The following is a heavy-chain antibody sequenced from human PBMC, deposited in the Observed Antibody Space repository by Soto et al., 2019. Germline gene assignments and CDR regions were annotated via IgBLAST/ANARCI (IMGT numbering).Heavy chain of an antibody. CDR1: GGSISSYY. J-gene: IGHJ5*02. Sequence: ETLSLTCTVSGGSISSYYWSWIRQPPGKGLEWIGYIYYSGSTNYNPSLKSRVTISVDTSKNQFSLKLSSVTAADTAVYYCARDKARYCSGGSCLLGFDPWGQGTLVTVSS. V-gene: IGHV4-59*01. CDR3: ARDKARYCSGGSCLLGFDP. D-gene: IGHD2-15*01. CDR2: IYYSGST.